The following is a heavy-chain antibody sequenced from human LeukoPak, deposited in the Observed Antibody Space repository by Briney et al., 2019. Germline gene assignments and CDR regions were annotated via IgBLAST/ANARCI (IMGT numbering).Heavy chain of an antibody. D-gene: IGHD5-18*01. CDR3: ARGAEYSYGYGWYNWFDP. V-gene: IGHV1-18*01. J-gene: IGHJ5*02. CDR2: ISAYNGNT. CDR1: GYTFTSYG. Sequence: GASVKVSCKASGYTFTSYGISWVRQAPGQGLEWMGWISAYNGNTNYAQKFQGGVTMTRDTSISTAYMELSRLRSDDTAVYYCARGAEYSYGYGWYNWFDPWGQGTLVTVSS.